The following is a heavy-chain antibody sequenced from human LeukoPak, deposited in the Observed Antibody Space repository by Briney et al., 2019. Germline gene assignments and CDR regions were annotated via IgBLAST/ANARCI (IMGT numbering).Heavy chain of an antibody. V-gene: IGHV3-21*01. Sequence: PGGSLRLYCAASGFTFSSYSMNWVRQAPGKGLEWVSSISSSSSYIYYADSVKGRFTICRDNAKNSLYLQMNSLRAEDTAVYYCARVLGYSYGTLIYYGMDVWGQGTTVTVSS. CDR2: ISSSSSYI. D-gene: IGHD5-18*01. J-gene: IGHJ6*02. CDR3: ARVLGYSYGTLIYYGMDV. CDR1: GFTFSSYS.